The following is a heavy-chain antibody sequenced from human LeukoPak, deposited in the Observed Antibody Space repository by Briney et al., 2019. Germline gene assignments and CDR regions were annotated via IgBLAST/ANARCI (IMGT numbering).Heavy chain of an antibody. V-gene: IGHV3-23*01. D-gene: IGHD3-10*01. J-gene: IGHJ4*02. CDR1: GFTFSSYA. CDR2: ISGSGGST. Sequence: GGSLRLSCAASGFTFSSYAMSWVRQAPGKGLEWVSEISGSGGSTFYADSVKGRFTISRDNSKNTLYLQMNGLRADDTALYYCAKDRYGSGSYGFFDYWGQGTLVTVSS. CDR3: AKDRYGSGSYGFFDY.